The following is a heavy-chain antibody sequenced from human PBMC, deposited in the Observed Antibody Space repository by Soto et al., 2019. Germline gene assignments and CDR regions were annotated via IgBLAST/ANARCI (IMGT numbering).Heavy chain of an antibody. CDR1: GGSISSSSYY. CDR2: IYYSGST. V-gene: IGHV4-39*01. D-gene: IGHD5-18*01. CDR3: AGVDTAMVTRFDY. J-gene: IGHJ4*02. Sequence: SETLSLTCTVSGGSISSSSYYWGWIRQPPGKGLEWIGSIYYSGSTYYNPSLKSRVTISVDTSKNQFSLKLSSVTAADTAVYYCAGVDTAMVTRFDYWGQGTLVTVSS.